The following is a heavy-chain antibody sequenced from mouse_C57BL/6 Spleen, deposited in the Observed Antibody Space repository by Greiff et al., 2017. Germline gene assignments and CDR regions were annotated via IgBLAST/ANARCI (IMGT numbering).Heavy chain of an antibody. CDR2: ISYDGSN. V-gene: IGHV3-6*01. D-gene: IGHD2-5*01. Sequence: EVQLQQSGPGLVKPSQSLSLTCSVTGYSITSGYYWNWIRQFPGNKLEWMGYISYDGSNNYNPSLKNRISITRDTSKNQFFLKLNSVTTEDTATYYCARVSNYVGFDVWGTGTTVTVSS. J-gene: IGHJ1*03. CDR1: GYSITSGYY. CDR3: ARVSNYVGFDV.